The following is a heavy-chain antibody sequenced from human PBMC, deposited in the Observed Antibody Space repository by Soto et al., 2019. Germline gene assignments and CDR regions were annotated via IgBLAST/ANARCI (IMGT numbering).Heavy chain of an antibody. D-gene: IGHD3-3*01. CDR3: ARARFWRGYANWFDP. V-gene: IGHV4-59*01. Sequence: KTSETLSLTCTVSGGSISSYYWSWIRQPPGKGLEWIGYIYYSGSTNYNPSLKSRVTISVDTSKNQFSLKLSSVTAADTAVYYCARARFWRGYANWFDPWGQGTLVTVSS. CDR1: GGSISSYY. J-gene: IGHJ5*02. CDR2: IYYSGST.